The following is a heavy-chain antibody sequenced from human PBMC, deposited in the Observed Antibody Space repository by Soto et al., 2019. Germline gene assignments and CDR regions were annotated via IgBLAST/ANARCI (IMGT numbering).Heavy chain of an antibody. CDR3: ATFSGFFTISPFDA. CDR1: GDSISSVNW. D-gene: IGHD3-9*01. CDR2: SYHSGST. V-gene: IGHV4-4*02. J-gene: IGHJ5*02. Sequence: QVHLQESWPGLVTPSETLSLTCGVSGDSISSVNWWSWVRQSPGKVLEWIGESYHSGSTNYHPSLKSRVTLSVDKSKNQFSLQLTSVTAADMAVYYCATFSGFFTISPFDAWGQGIVVTVSS.